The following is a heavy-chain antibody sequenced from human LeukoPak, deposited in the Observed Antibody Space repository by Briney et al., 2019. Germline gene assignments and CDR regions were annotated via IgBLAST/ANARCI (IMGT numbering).Heavy chain of an antibody. CDR1: GGSISSYY. D-gene: IGHD3-10*01. CDR2: IYTSGST. J-gene: IGHJ6*03. Sequence: SETLSLTCAVSGGSISSYYWSWIRQPAGKGLEWIGRIYTSGSTNYNPSLKSRVTMSVGTSKNQFSLKLSSVTAADTAVYYCARGFHYGSGSYYMAYYYYYMDVWGKGTTVTVSS. CDR3: ARGFHYGSGSYYMAYYYYYMDV. V-gene: IGHV4-4*07.